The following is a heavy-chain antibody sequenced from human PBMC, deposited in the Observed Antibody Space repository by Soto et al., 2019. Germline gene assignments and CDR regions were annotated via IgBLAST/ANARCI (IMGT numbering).Heavy chain of an antibody. CDR1: GGSISSGSYY. CDR2: IYYSGST. D-gene: IGHD5-12*01. V-gene: IGHV4-31*03. Sequence: SETLSLTCTVSGGSISSGSYYWSWIRQHPGKGLEWIGYIYYSGSTYYNPSLKSRVTISVDTSKNQFSLKLSSVTAADTAVYYCARDDRRWLQFDYWGQGTLVTVSS. J-gene: IGHJ4*02. CDR3: ARDDRRWLQFDY.